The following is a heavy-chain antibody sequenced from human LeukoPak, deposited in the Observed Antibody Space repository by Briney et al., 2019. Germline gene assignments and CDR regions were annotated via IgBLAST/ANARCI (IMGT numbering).Heavy chain of an antibody. V-gene: IGHV3-21*01. CDR2: ISSTSTYM. CDR1: GFTFSSYT. Sequence: GGSLRLSCAASGFTFSSYTMNGVRQAPGKGLEWVSSISSTSTYMYYPDSVKGRFTISRDNDKKSLYLQMNSLRAEDTAIYYCARELVLDYWGQGTLVTVSS. D-gene: IGHD3-3*02. CDR3: ARELVLDY. J-gene: IGHJ4*02.